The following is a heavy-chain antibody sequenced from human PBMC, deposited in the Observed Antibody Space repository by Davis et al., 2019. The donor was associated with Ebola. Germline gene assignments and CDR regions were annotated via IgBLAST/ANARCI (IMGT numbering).Heavy chain of an antibody. CDR3: ARDLGYYGSGNSFF. D-gene: IGHD3-10*01. CDR1: GFTVSDKY. CDR2: ILSDGRM. J-gene: IGHJ4*02. Sequence: GESLKISCAVAGFTVSDKYMSWVRQAPGKGLEWVSVILSDGRMYYADAVKDRFFISRANSRNTLYLQMNSLRAEDTDMYYCARDLGYYGSGNSFFWGQGTPVTVSS. V-gene: IGHV3-53*01.